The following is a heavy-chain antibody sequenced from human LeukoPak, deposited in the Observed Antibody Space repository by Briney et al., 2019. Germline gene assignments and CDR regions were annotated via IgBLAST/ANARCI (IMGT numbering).Heavy chain of an antibody. V-gene: IGHV3-23*01. CDR2: ISGSGGST. J-gene: IGHJ4*02. Sequence: GGSLRLSCAASGFTFSSYAMSWVRQAPGKGLEWVSAISGSGGSTYYADSVKGQFTISRDNSKNTLYLQMNSLRAEDTAVYYCAKENTIFGVVIIPFDYWGQGTLVTVSS. D-gene: IGHD3-3*01. CDR1: GFTFSSYA. CDR3: AKENTIFGVVIIPFDY.